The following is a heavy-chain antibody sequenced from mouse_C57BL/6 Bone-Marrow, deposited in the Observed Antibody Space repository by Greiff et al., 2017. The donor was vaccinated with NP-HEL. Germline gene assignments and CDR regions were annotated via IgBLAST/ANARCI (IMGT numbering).Heavy chain of an antibody. V-gene: IGHV6-3*01. D-gene: IGHD2-3*01. CDR3: TGDGYYEEEWFAY. Sequence: EVKLMESGGGLVQPGGSMKLSCVASGFTFSNYWMNWVRQSPEKGLEWVAQIRLKSDNYATHYAESVKGRFTISRDDSKSSVYLQMNNLRAEDTGIYYRTGDGYYEEEWFAYWGQGTLVTVSA. CDR2: IRLKSDNYAT. J-gene: IGHJ3*01. CDR1: GFTFSNYW.